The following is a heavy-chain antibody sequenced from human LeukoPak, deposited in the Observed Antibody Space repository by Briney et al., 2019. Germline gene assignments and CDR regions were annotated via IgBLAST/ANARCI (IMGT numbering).Heavy chain of an antibody. CDR3: AKQLGYCSDGSCYFPY. CDR1: GFTFSSSA. V-gene: IGHV3-23*01. J-gene: IGHJ4*02. D-gene: IGHD2-15*01. Sequence: GGSLRLSCAASGFTFSSSAMSWVRQAPGKGLEWVPAISNNGGYTYYADSVQGRFTISRDNSKSTLCLQMNSLRAEDTAVYYCAKQLGYCSDGSCYFPYWGQGALVTVSS. CDR2: ISNNGGYT.